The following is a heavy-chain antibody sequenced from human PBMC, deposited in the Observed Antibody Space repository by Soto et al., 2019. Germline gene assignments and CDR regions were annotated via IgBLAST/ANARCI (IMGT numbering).Heavy chain of an antibody. V-gene: IGHV1-69*13. J-gene: IGHJ4*02. CDR1: GGTXISYA. CDR3: ARRGYYDSSGYSPFDY. Sequence: SXKVSFKASGGTXISYAIRLVRQAPGQGLEWMGGIIPIFGTANYAQKFQGRVTITADESTSTAYMELSSLRSEETAVYYCARRGYYDSSGYSPFDYWGQGTLVTVSS. CDR2: IIPIFGTA. D-gene: IGHD3-22*01.